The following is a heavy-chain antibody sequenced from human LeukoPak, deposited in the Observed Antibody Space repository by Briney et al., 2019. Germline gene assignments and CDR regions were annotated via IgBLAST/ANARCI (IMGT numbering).Heavy chain of an antibody. D-gene: IGHD6-6*01. CDR2: VRYDESTK. CDR3: VKDPGSSSSLGGFDY. J-gene: IGHJ4*02. V-gene: IGHV3-30*02. Sequence: GGSLRLSCAASGFTFSNYGMHWVRQAPGKGLEWVAFVRYDESTKFYADSVKGRFTISRDNSKSTLYLQMHSLGPEDTGVFYCVKDPGSSSSLGGFDYWGQGTLVTVSS. CDR1: GFTFSNYG.